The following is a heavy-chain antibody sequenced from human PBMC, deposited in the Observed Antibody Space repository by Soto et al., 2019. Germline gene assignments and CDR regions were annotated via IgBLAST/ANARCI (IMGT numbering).Heavy chain of an antibody. J-gene: IGHJ2*01. CDR1: EFTFSTYA. V-gene: IGHV3-30-3*01. CDR2: ISYDGGSE. Sequence: QVQLVESGGGVVQPGRSLRLSCAASEFTFSTYAMYWVRQAPGKGLEWVAGISYDGGSEYYADSVKGRFTISRDNSKNTLYLQMNSLRPEDTAVYYCARDGSPSLWYCDLWGRGTLVTVSS. CDR3: ARDGSPSLWYCDL. D-gene: IGHD2-2*03.